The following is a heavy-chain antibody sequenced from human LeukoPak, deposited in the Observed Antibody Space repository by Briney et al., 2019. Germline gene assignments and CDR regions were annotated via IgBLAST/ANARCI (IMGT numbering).Heavy chain of an antibody. V-gene: IGHV3-74*01. CDR2: INSDGSST. CDR1: GFTFSSYW. CDR3: AREQGPDPSDY. Sequence: PGGSLRLSCAASGFTFSSYWMNWARQAPGKGLVWVSRINSDGSSTSYADSVKGRFTISRDNAKNTLYLQMNSLRAEDTAVYYCAREQGPDPSDYWGQGTLVTVSS. J-gene: IGHJ4*02.